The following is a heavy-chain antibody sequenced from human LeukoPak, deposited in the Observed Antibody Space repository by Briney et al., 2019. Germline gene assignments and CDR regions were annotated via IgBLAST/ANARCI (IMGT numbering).Heavy chain of an antibody. D-gene: IGHD1-26*01. CDR3: ARVGWELLLPYYFDY. V-gene: IGHV4-38-2*02. Sequence: SETLSLTCTVSGYSISSGYYWGWIRQPPGKGLEWIGSIYHRGSTYYNPSLKSRVTISVDTSKNQFSLKLSSVTAADTAVYYCARVGWELLLPYYFDYWGQGTLVTVSS. CDR2: IYHRGST. CDR1: GYSISSGYY. J-gene: IGHJ4*02.